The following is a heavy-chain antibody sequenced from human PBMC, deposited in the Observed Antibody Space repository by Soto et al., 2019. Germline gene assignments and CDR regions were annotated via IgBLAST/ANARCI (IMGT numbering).Heavy chain of an antibody. J-gene: IGHJ4*02. V-gene: IGHV3-21*01. CDR3: ARDLAGTGPGGGY. D-gene: IGHD1-1*01. CDR2: ISSSSSYI. Sequence: GGSLRLSCAASGFTFSSYSMNWVRQAPGKGLEWVSSISSSSSYIYYADSVKGRFTISRDNAKNSLYLQMNSLRAEDTAVYYCARDLAGTGPGGGYWGQGTLVTVSS. CDR1: GFTFSSYS.